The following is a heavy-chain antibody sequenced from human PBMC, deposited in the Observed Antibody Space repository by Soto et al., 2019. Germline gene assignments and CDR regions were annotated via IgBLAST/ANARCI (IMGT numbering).Heavy chain of an antibody. Sequence: GGSLRLSCAASGFTFSSYAMHWVRQAPGKGLEWVAVISYDGSNKYYADSVKGRFTISRDNSKNTLYLQMNSLRAEDTAVYYCARPYDFWSGYSSYIGPGRRELHTTWFDPWGQGTLVTVSS. V-gene: IGHV3-30-3*01. CDR1: GFTFSSYA. CDR3: ARPYDFWSGYSSYIGPGRRELHTTWFDP. J-gene: IGHJ5*02. D-gene: IGHD3-3*01. CDR2: ISYDGSNK.